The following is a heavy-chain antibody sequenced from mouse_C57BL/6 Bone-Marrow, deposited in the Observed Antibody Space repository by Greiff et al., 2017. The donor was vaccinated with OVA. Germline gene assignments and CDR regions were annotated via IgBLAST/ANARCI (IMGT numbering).Heavy chain of an antibody. Sequence: VQLQQSGAELVRPGASVTLSCKASGYTFTDYEMHWVKQTPVHGLEWIGAIDPETGGTAYNQKFKGKAILTAAKSSSTAYMELRSLTSEDSAVYYGTRGYSNYYAMDYWGQGTSVTVSS. J-gene: IGHJ4*01. CDR1: GYTFTDYE. CDR2: IDPETGGT. V-gene: IGHV1-15*01. CDR3: TRGYSNYYAMDY. D-gene: IGHD2-5*01.